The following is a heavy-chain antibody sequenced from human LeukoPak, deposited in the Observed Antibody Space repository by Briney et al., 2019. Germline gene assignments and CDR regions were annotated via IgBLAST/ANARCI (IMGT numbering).Heavy chain of an antibody. CDR2: ISGSGGST. CDR3: AKDPPSSSGWSGYFQH. J-gene: IGHJ1*01. CDR1: GFTFSSYA. Sequence: SGGSLRLSCAASGFTFSSYAMSWVRQAPGKGLEWVSAISGSGGSTYYADSVKGRFTISRDNSKNTLYLQMNSLRAEDTAVYYCAKDPPSSSGWSGYFQHWGQGTLVTVSS. V-gene: IGHV3-23*01. D-gene: IGHD6-19*01.